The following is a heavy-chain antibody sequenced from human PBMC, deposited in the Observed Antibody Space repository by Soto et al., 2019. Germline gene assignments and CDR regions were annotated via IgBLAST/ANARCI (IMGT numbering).Heavy chain of an antibody. D-gene: IGHD6-19*01. V-gene: IGHV3-30*18. Sequence: QVQLVESGGGVVQPGRSLRLSCAASGFTFSSYGMHWVRQAPGKGLEWVAVISYDGSNKYYADSVKGRFTISRDNSKNTLYLQMNSLRAEDTAVYYCAKPSGWRYYYYYYMDVWGKGTTVTVSS. J-gene: IGHJ6*03. CDR1: GFTFSSYG. CDR3: AKPSGWRYYYYYYMDV. CDR2: ISYDGSNK.